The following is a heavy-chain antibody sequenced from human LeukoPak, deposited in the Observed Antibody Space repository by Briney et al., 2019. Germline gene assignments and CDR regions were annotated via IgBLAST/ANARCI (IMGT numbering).Heavy chain of an antibody. V-gene: IGHV4-59*08. CDR1: GGSISSYY. J-gene: IGHJ4*02. CDR2: IYYSGST. Sequence: SETLSLTCTVSGGSISSYYWSWIRQPPGKGLEWIGYIYYSGSTNYNPSLKSRVTIPVDTSKNQFSLKLSSVTAADTAVYYCARHGNYDILTGYPYFDYWGQGTLVTVSS. CDR3: ARHGNYDILTGYPYFDY. D-gene: IGHD3-9*01.